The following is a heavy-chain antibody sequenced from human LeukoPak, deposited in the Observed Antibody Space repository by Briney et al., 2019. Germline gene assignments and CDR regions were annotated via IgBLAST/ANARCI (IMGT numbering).Heavy chain of an antibody. CDR1: GGSFSGYY. CDR2: INHSGST. J-gene: IGHJ3*02. D-gene: IGHD6-19*01. CDR3: ARTSSGWYESPHAFDI. Sequence: SETLSLTCAVYGGSFSGYYWSWIRQPPGKGLEWIGEINHSGSTNYNPSLKSRVTISVDTSKNQFSLKLSSVTAADTAVYYCARTSSGWYESPHAFDIWGQGTMVTVSS. V-gene: IGHV4-34*01.